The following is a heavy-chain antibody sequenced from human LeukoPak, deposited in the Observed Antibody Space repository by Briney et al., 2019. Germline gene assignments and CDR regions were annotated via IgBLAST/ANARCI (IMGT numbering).Heavy chain of an antibody. J-gene: IGHJ4*02. Sequence: ASVKVSCKASGYTFTSYYMHWVRQAPGQGLEWMGIINPSGGSTSYAQKFQGRVTMTRDTSTSTVYMELSSLRSEDTGVYYCASNRYCSGGSCYALGYWGQGTLVTVSS. CDR1: GYTFTSYY. V-gene: IGHV1-46*01. D-gene: IGHD2-15*01. CDR3: ASNRYCSGGSCYALGY. CDR2: INPSGGST.